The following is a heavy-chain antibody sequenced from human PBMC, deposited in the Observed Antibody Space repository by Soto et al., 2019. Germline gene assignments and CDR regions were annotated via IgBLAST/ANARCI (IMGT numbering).Heavy chain of an antibody. Sequence: QIQLVQSGAEVKKPGASVKVSCKASGYNFFDYGVSWVRQAPGQGLEWMGWVSPKSGNTDYARKDQGRVTMTTDISTSTAYMELRGLISDDTGVYYCARGRTVSSIGPLLVWGQGTLVSVSS. CDR3: ARGRTVSSIGPLLV. V-gene: IGHV1-18*01. CDR2: VSPKSGNT. J-gene: IGHJ1*01. CDR1: GYNFFDYG. D-gene: IGHD1-1*01.